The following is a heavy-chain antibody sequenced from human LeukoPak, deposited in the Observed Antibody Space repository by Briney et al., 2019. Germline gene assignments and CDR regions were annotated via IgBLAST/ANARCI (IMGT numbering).Heavy chain of an antibody. V-gene: IGHV4-39*07. J-gene: IGHJ4*02. CDR1: GGSISSSSYY. D-gene: IGHD3-10*01. CDR3: ARDDMVRGVIDY. Sequence: SETLSLTCTVSGGSISSSSYYWGWIRQPPGKGLEWIGSIYYSGGTYYNPSLKSRVTISVDTSKNQFSLKLSSVTAADTAVYYCARDDMVRGVIDYWGQGTLVTVSS. CDR2: IYYSGGT.